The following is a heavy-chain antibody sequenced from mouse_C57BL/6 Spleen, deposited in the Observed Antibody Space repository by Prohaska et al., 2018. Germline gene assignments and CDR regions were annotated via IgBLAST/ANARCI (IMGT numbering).Heavy chain of an antibody. CDR2: ISYDCSN. D-gene: IGHD1-1*01. CDR3: AREIYYYGSSPFAY. V-gene: IGHV3-6*01. J-gene: IGHJ3*01. CDR1: GYSIPSSYY. Sequence: DVQLQESGPGLVKPSQSLSLTCSVTGYSIPSSYYWNWIRQFPGNKLEWMGYISYDCSNNYNPSLINRISITRDTSKNQFFLKLNSVTTEDTATYYCAREIYYYGSSPFAYWGQGTLVTVSA.